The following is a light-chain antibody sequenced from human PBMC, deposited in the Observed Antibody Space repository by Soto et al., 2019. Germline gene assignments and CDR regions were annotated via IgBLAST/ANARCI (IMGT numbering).Light chain of an antibody. V-gene: IGLV1-47*02. Sequence: QSVLTQSPSTSATPGQWVSISCSGGGSNIGTFYVSWYQHVPGTAPRLLIYANNQRPSGVPDRFSGSKSGTSASLAISGLRSEDETYYYCAAWDDNLGAVVFGGGTKLTVL. CDR2: ANN. CDR1: GSNIGTFY. CDR3: AAWDDNLGAVV. J-gene: IGLJ2*01.